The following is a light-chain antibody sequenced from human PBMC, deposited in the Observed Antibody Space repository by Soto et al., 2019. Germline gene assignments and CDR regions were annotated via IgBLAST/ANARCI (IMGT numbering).Light chain of an antibody. Sequence: QSVLTQPPSASGTPGQRVIISCSGSSSNIGSNYVYWYQQLPGTAPKLLIYRNNQRPSGVPDRFSGSKTGTSASLAISGLLSEDETDYYCAAWDASLNGPVFGGGTKLTVL. CDR2: RNN. CDR3: AAWDASLNGPV. CDR1: SSNIGSNY. V-gene: IGLV1-47*01. J-gene: IGLJ2*01.